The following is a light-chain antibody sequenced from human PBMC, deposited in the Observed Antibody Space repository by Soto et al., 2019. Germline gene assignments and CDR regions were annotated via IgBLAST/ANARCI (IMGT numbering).Light chain of an antibody. CDR2: STN. CDR3: ALYMGSGISV. Sequence: QTVVTQEPSFSVSPGGTITLTCGLSSGSVSTNYYPSWYQQTPGQSPRTLIHSTNVRSFGVPDRFSGSILGNKAALTITGAQADDECDYYCALYMGSGISVLGGGTQLTVL. V-gene: IGLV8-61*01. CDR1: SGSVSTNYY. J-gene: IGLJ2*01.